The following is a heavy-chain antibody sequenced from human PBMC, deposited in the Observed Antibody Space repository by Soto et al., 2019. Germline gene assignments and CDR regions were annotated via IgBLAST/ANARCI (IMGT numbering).Heavy chain of an antibody. J-gene: IGHJ4*02. CDR3: ARDRVVYRPDNFDY. CDR2: IWYDGSSK. Sequence: QVQLVESGGGVVQPGRSLRLSCTASGFTFSSYGMHWVRQAPGKGLEWVSVIWYDGSSKYYADSVNGRFTISRDNSKNTLNLQMNSLRAEDTAVYYCARDRVVYRPDNFDYWGQGTLVTVSS. CDR1: GFTFSSYG. V-gene: IGHV3-33*01. D-gene: IGHD2-8*02.